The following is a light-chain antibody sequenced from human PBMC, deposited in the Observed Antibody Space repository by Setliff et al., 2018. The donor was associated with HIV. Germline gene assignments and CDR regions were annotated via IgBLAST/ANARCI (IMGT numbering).Light chain of an antibody. J-gene: IGLJ1*01. CDR1: SSNIGAGYD. V-gene: IGLV1-40*01. CDR2: GTK. CDR3: CSYAATYTYI. Sequence: QSVLTQPPSVSGAPGQRATISCTGSSSNIGAGYDVHWYQQLPGTAPKLLIYGTKFRPSGVPDRFSGSKSGTSASLAISGLQPEDEADYYCCSYAATYTYIFGTGTKVTVL.